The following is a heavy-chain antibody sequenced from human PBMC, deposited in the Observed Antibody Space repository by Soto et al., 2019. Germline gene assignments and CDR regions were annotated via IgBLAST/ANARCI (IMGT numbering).Heavy chain of an antibody. Sequence: SETLSLTCAVYGGSFSGYYWSWIRQPPGKGLEWIGEINHSGSTNYNPSLKSRVTISVDTSKNQFSLKLSSVTAADTAVYYCARDRCSSTSCYHFYYYYYGMDGWGQGTTVTVSS. J-gene: IGHJ6*02. CDR2: INHSGST. CDR1: GGSFSGYY. V-gene: IGHV4-34*01. D-gene: IGHD2-2*01. CDR3: ARDRCSSTSCYHFYYYYYGMDG.